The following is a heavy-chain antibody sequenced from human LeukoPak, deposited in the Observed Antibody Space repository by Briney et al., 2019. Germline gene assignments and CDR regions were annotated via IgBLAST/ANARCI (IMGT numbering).Heavy chain of an antibody. D-gene: IGHD6-13*01. Sequence: GGSLRLSCAASGFTFSSYSIHWVRQAPGKGLVWVSHINRDGSSTNYADSVKGRFTSSRDNAKNTLSLQMNSLRDEDTAVYYCARGVDSTTWSLNWFDPWGQGTLVTVSS. V-gene: IGHV3-74*01. CDR1: GFTFSSYS. CDR2: INRDGSST. J-gene: IGHJ5*02. CDR3: ARGVDSTTWSLNWFDP.